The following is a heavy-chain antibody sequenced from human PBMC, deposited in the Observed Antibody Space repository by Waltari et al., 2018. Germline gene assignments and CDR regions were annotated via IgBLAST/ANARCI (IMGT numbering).Heavy chain of an antibody. Sequence: QVQLQQWGAGLLKPSETLSLTCAVYGGSFSGYYWRWIRQPPGKGREWIGEINHSGSTNYNPSLKSRVTISVDTSKNQFSLKLSSVTAADTAVYYCAIDPDCTGGVCYNYYGMDVWGQGTTVTVSS. J-gene: IGHJ6*02. CDR2: INHSGST. V-gene: IGHV4-34*01. CDR3: AIDPDCTGGVCYNYYGMDV. CDR1: GGSFSGYY. D-gene: IGHD2-8*02.